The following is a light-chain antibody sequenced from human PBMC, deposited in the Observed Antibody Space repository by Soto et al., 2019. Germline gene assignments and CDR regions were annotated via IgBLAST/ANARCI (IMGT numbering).Light chain of an antibody. CDR3: CSYAGSSTVV. J-gene: IGLJ2*01. CDR1: SSEVGSYNL. Sequence: QSALTQPASVSGSPGQSITISCTGTSSEVGSYNLVSWYQQHPGKAPKLMIYEGSKRPSGVSNRFSGSKSGNTASLTIFGLQAEDEADYYCCSYAGSSTVVFGGGTKVTVL. CDR2: EGS. V-gene: IGLV2-23*01.